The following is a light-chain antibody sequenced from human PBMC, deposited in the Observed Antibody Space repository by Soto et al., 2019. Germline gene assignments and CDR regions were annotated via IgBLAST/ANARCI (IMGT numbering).Light chain of an antibody. J-gene: IGKJ2*01. CDR2: AAS. CDR1: QSINSY. V-gene: IGKV1-39*01. CDR3: QQSYSTPYT. Sequence: DIQMTQSPSSLSASVGDRVTITCRASQSINSYLNWYQQKQGKAPKLLIYAASSLQSGVPSRFSGSGSGTDFTLTISSLQPEDFATYYCQQSYSTPYTFGQGTKLEIK.